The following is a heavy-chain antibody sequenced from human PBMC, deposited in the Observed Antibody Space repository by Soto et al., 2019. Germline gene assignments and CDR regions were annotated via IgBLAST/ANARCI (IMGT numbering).Heavy chain of an antibody. J-gene: IGHJ4*02. Sequence: ASVKVSCKASGYTFTSYGISWVRQAPGQGLEWMGWISAYNGNTNYAQKLQGRVTMTTDTSTSTAYMELRSLRSDDTAVYYCARDLANYDFWSGYSGSHFDYWGQGTLVTVS. CDR2: ISAYNGNT. CDR1: GYTFTSYG. D-gene: IGHD3-3*01. V-gene: IGHV1-18*01. CDR3: ARDLANYDFWSGYSGSHFDY.